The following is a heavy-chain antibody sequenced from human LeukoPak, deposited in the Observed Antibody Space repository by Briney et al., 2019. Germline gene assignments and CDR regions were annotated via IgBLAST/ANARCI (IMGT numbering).Heavy chain of an antibody. CDR2: IHNSGTT. V-gene: IGHV4-59*01. CDR1: GGSISTYY. J-gene: IGHJ4*02. Sequence: SETLSLTCTVSGGSISTYYLSWIRQSPGRGLEWIGYIHNSGTTNYNPSLKSRVTFSVDTSNNQFSLKLSSVTAADTAVYYRARNGRLQSVDYWGPGTLVTVSS. D-gene: IGHD5-24*01. CDR3: ARNGRLQSVDY.